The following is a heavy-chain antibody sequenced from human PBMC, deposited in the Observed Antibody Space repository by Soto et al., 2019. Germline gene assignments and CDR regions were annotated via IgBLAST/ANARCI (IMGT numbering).Heavy chain of an antibody. V-gene: IGHV3-30*18. CDR2: ISYEGSNK. CDR1: RFTFSSYG. CDR3: ANLDTLGYSSSTSCVGMDY. D-gene: IGHD2-2*01. J-gene: IGHJ4*02. Sequence: LRLSCAASRFTFSSYGMHWVRQALLEWLEWVEVISYEGSNKYYADSVKGRFTISRDNSKNTLYLQMNSVRAEDTAVYYCANLDTLGYSSSTSCVGMDYWGQGTLVTVSS.